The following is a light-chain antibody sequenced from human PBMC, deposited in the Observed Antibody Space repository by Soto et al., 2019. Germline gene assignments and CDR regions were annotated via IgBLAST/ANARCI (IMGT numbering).Light chain of an antibody. V-gene: IGKV1-5*01. CDR3: QQYNSYST. J-gene: IGKJ5*01. CDR1: QSISSW. CDR2: DAS. Sequence: IQRTQSPSTLSASVGDRVTITCRASQSISSWLAWYQQKPGKAPKLLIYDASSLESGVPSRFSGSGSGTEFTLTISSLQPDDFATYYCQQYNSYSTFGQGTRLEIK.